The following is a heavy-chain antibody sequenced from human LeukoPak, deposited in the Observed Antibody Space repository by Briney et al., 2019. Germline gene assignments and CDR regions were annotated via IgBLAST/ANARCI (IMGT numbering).Heavy chain of an antibody. D-gene: IGHD3-22*01. Sequence: SETLSLTCAVYGGSFSGYYWSWIRQPPGKGLEWIGEINHSGSTNYNPSLKSRVTISVDTSKNQFSLKLSSVTAADTAVYYCARLGRGRWLRSFDYWGQGTLVTVSS. J-gene: IGHJ4*02. V-gene: IGHV4-34*01. CDR2: INHSGST. CDR1: GGSFSGYY. CDR3: ARLGRGRWLRSFDY.